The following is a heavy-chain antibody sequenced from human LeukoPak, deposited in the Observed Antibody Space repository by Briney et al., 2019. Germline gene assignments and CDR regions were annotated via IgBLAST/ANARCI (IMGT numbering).Heavy chain of an antibody. CDR3: ARWNYYDSSGYYYHFDY. V-gene: IGHV4-28*01. CDR1: GYSISSSNW. J-gene: IGHJ4*02. Sequence: PSDTLSLTCAVSGYSISSSNWWGWIRQPPGKGLEWIGYIYYSGSTNYNPSLKSRVTISVDTSKNQFSLKLSSVTAADTAVYYCARWNYYDSSGYYYHFDYWGQGTLVTVSS. CDR2: IYYSGST. D-gene: IGHD3-22*01.